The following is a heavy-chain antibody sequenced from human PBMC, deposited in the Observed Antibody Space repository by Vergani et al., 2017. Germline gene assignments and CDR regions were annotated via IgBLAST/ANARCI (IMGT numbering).Heavy chain of an antibody. J-gene: IGHJ6*02. V-gene: IGHV1-2*04. CDR1: GYTFTGYY. CDR3: ARDGSSTSYRYYYYGMDV. CDR2: INPNSGGT. Sequence: QVQLVQSGAEVKKPGASVKVSCKASGYTFTGYYMHWVRQAPGQGLEWMGWINPNSGGTNYAQKFQGWVTMTRDTSISTVYMELSRLRADDTAVYYCARDGSSTSYRYYYYGMDVWGQGTTVTVSS. D-gene: IGHD2-2*01.